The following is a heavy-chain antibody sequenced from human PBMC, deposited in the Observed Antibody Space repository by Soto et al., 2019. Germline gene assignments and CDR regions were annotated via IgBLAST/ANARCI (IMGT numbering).Heavy chain of an antibody. D-gene: IGHD3-16*01. Sequence: QVQLVESGGGVVQPGRSLRLSCAASGFTFSSYAMHWVRQAPGKGLDWVAVISYDGVNKYYADSVKGRFTISRDNSRNTLFLQVNSLRVEDAAVYPGARDGGAYWGQGTLVTVSS. CDR2: ISYDGVNK. CDR1: GFTFSSYA. CDR3: ARDGGAY. J-gene: IGHJ4*02. V-gene: IGHV3-30-3*01.